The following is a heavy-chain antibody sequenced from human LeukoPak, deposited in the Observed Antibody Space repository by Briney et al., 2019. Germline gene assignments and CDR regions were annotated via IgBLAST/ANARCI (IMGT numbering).Heavy chain of an antibody. CDR3: VRYCSSSACYTRAVDY. D-gene: IGHD2-2*02. V-gene: IGHV4-38-2*02. CDR2: IYHSGSV. CDR1: GYSITSGYN. Sequence: KSSETLSLTCTVSGYSITSGYNWAWIRHPPGEVLEWIGSIYHSGSVYYNPSLKSRVTISVDTSKNQFFLKLSSVTAADTAVYYCVRYCSSSACYTRAVDYWGQGTLVTVSS. J-gene: IGHJ4*02.